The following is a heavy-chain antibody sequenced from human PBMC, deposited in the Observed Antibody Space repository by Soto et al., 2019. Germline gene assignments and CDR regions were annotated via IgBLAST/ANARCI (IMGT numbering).Heavy chain of an antibody. Sequence: GGSLRLSCAASGFTFSSYSMNWVRQAPGKGLEWVSSISSSSSYIYYADSVKGRFTISRDNAKNSLYLQMNSLRAEDRAVYYCASGGAVYSSSWYFDYWGQGTLVTVSS. CDR3: ASGGAVYSSSWYFDY. J-gene: IGHJ4*02. CDR1: GFTFSSYS. D-gene: IGHD6-13*01. CDR2: ISSSSSYI. V-gene: IGHV3-21*01.